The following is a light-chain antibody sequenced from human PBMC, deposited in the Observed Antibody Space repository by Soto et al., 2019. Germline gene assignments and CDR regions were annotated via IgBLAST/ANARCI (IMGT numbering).Light chain of an antibody. V-gene: IGKV3-11*01. CDR3: QHRGRWPRT. CDR2: GAS. CDR1: QSVSSY. J-gene: IGKJ2*01. Sequence: EIVLTQSPATLSLSPGERATLSCRASQSVSSYLAWYQQKPGQAPRLLIYGASNRATGITARFSGSGSATDFALTVSSLEPEDFAAYYCQHRGRWPRTFRQGTKLESK.